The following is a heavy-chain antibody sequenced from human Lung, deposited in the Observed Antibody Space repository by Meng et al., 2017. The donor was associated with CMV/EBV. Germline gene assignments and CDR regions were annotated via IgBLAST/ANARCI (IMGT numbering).Heavy chain of an antibody. D-gene: IGHD6-13*01. CDR2: IRYDGSNK. Sequence: GGSXRLXCAASGFTFSSYGMHWVRQAPGKGLEWVAFIRYDGSNKYYADSVKGRFTISRDNSKNTLYLQMNSLRAEDTAVYYCAKDRLSSSSWYYYYYGMDVWXQGTXVNGAS. J-gene: IGHJ6*02. CDR3: AKDRLSSSSWYYYYYGMDV. CDR1: GFTFSSYG. V-gene: IGHV3-30*02.